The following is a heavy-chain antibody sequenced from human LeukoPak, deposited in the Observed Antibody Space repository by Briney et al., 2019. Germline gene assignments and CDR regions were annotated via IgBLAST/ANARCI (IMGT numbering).Heavy chain of an antibody. Sequence: GGSLRLSCAASGFTFSSYSMNWVRQAPGKGLEWVSSISSSSSYIYYADSVKGRFTISRDNSKNTLYLQMNSLRAEDTAVYYCARDQEDTAMVIDYWGQGTLVTVSS. J-gene: IGHJ4*02. V-gene: IGHV3-21*01. CDR1: GFTFSSYS. CDR2: ISSSSSYI. D-gene: IGHD5-18*01. CDR3: ARDQEDTAMVIDY.